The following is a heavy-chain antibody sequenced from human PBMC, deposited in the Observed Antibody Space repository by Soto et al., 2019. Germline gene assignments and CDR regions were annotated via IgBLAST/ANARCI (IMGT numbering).Heavy chain of an antibody. D-gene: IGHD2-2*02. Sequence: SETLSLTCAVYGGSFSGYYWIWIRQPPGKGLEWIGEINHSGSTNYNPSLKSRVTISVDTSKNQFSLKLSSVTAADTAVYYCARDRRWGYCSSTSCYTRLAAAGTGYYGMDVWGQGTTVTVSS. CDR3: ARDRRWGYCSSTSCYTRLAAAGTGYYGMDV. J-gene: IGHJ6*02. V-gene: IGHV4-34*01. CDR1: GGSFSGYY. CDR2: INHSGST.